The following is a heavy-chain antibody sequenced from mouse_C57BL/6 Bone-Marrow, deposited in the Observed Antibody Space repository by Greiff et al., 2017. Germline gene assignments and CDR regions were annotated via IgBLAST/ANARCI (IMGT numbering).Heavy chain of an antibody. V-gene: IGHV1-26*01. J-gene: IGHJ2*01. CDR2: INPNNGGT. CDR1: GYTFTDYY. D-gene: IGHD2-1*01. Sequence: EVQLQQSGPELVKPGASVKISCKASGYTFTDYYMNWVKQSHGKSLEWIGDINPNNGGTSYNQKFKGKATLTVDKSSSTAYMELRSLTSEDSAVYYCARTGGNYDWGQGTTLTVSS. CDR3: ARTGGNYD.